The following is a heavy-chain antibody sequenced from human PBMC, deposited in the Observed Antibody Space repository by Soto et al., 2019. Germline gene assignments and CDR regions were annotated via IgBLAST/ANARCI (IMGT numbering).Heavy chain of an antibody. Sequence: LRLSCAASGFTFSSYAMSWVRQAPGKGLEWVSAISGSGGSTYYADSVKGRFTISRDNSKNTLYLQMNSLRAEDTAVYYCAKLALDYGDYEGYFDYWGQGTLVTVSS. CDR1: GFTFSSYA. J-gene: IGHJ4*02. CDR3: AKLALDYGDYEGYFDY. V-gene: IGHV3-23*01. CDR2: ISGSGGST. D-gene: IGHD4-17*01.